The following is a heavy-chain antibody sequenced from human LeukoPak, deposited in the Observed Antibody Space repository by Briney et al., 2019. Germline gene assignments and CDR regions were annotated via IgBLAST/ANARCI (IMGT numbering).Heavy chain of an antibody. D-gene: IGHD3-10*01. J-gene: IGHJ3*02. V-gene: IGHV3-23*01. CDR1: GFTFSSYA. CDR2: IGRSGGST. Sequence: GGSLRLSCAASGFTFSSYAMSWVGQAPGEGLEWVSAIGRSGGSTYYADSVKGRFTISRDNSKNTLYLHMNSLRAEDTAVYYCASQPTTYYYGSGSYPGAFDIWGQGTMVTVSS. CDR3: ASQPTTYYYGSGSYPGAFDI.